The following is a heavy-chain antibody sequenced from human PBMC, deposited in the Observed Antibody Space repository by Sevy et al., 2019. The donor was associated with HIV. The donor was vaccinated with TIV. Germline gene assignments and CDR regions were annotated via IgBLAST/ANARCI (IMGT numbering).Heavy chain of an antibody. V-gene: IGHV3-48*03. CDR1: GFTFSSYE. CDR3: ARDLPPSATTVAHFDY. CDR2: ITNSGSAE. D-gene: IGHD4-17*01. Sequence: GGSLRLSCAASGFTFSSYEMYWVRQAPGKGLEWVSYITNSGSAEYYSDSVRGRFTISRDDTKNSLYLQMNSLRAEDTALYYCARDLPPSATTVAHFDYWGRGTLVTVSS. J-gene: IGHJ4*02.